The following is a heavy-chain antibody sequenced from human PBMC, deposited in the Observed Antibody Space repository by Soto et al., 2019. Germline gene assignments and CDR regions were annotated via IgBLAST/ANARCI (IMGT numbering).Heavy chain of an antibody. CDR3: AKTGFWSGYRVADS. CDR1: GVSISSYY. CDR2: IYYSGST. Sequence: AETLSLTCTVSGVSISSYYWSWIRQPPGKGLEWIGYIYYSGSTYYNPSLKSRVTISVDTSKNQFSLKLTSVTAADTAVYYCAKTGFWSGYRVADSWGQGTQVTVSS. D-gene: IGHD3-3*01. V-gene: IGHV4-59*04. J-gene: IGHJ4*02.